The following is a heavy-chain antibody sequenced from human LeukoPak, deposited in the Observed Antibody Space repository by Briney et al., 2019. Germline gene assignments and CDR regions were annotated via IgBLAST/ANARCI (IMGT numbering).Heavy chain of an antibody. D-gene: IGHD2-15*01. CDR2: IRSKAYGGTT. CDR1: GFTFGDYA. J-gene: IGHJ4*02. V-gene: IGHV3-49*03. CDR3: TRDPEDIVVVVAATPRFDY. Sequence: GGSLRLSCTASGFTFGDYAMSWFRQAPGKGLEWVGFIRSKAYGGTTEYAASVKGRFTISRDDSKSIAYLQMNSLKTEDTAVYYCTRDPEDIVVVVAATPRFDYWGQGTLVTVSS.